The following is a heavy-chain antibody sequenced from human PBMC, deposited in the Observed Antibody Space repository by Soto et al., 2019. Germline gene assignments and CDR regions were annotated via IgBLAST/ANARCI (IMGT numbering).Heavy chain of an antibody. CDR1: GRSISSYY. D-gene: IGHD3-3*01. CDR2: IYYSGST. Sequence: PETLSLTCTVSGRSISSYYWSWIRQPPGKGLEWIGYIYYSGSTNYNPSLKSRVTISVDTSKNQFSLELSSVTAADTAVYYCARRKARSGSMDYWGQGTLVTVSS. CDR3: ARRKARSGSMDY. J-gene: IGHJ4*02. V-gene: IGHV4-59*08.